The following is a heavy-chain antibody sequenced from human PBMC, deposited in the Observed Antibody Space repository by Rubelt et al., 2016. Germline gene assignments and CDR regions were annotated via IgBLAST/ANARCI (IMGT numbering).Heavy chain of an antibody. J-gene: IGHJ3*01. CDR1: GGSFSGYY. CDR3: ASGSSEWLMDALDV. CDR2: INHSGST. D-gene: IGHD6-19*01. Sequence: QVQLQQWGAGLLKPSETLSLTCAVYGGSFSGYYWSWIRQPPGRGLEWIGEINHSGSTNYHPSLTSRVTIAVDTAKNQLSRKLSSGTAADTAVYYCASGSSEWLMDALDVWGQGTTVTVSS. V-gene: IGHV4-34*01.